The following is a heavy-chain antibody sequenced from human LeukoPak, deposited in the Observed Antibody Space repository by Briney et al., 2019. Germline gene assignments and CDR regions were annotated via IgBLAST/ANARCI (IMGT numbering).Heavy chain of an antibody. D-gene: IGHD4-17*01. V-gene: IGHV3-11*04. J-gene: IGHJ4*02. CDR3: ARSMQVNGDYVWYYFDY. CDR1: GFTFSDYN. Sequence: GGSLRLSCAASGFTFSDYNMRWIRQAPGKGLEWVSSISRSGSTKYYADSVKGRFAISRDNAKNSLYLQMNSLRAEDTAVYYCARSMQVNGDYVWYYFDYWGQGTLVTVSS. CDR2: ISRSGSTK.